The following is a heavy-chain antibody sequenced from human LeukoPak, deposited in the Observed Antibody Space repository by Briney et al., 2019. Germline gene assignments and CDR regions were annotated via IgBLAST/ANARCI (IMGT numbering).Heavy chain of an antibody. D-gene: IGHD4-17*01. J-gene: IGHJ4*02. CDR2: INHSGST. V-gene: IGHV4-34*01. CDR3: AREATTGLDY. Sequence: SETLSLTCTVSGGSISSYYWSWIRQPPGKGLEWIGEINHSGSTNYNPSLKSRVTISVDTSKNQFSLKLSSVTAADTAVYYCAREATTGLDYWGQGTLVTVSS. CDR1: GGSISSYY.